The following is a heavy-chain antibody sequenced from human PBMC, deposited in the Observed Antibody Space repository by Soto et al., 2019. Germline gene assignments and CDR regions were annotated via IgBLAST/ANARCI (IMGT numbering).Heavy chain of an antibody. CDR1: VGPXSSYA. CDR2: IIPIFGTA. Sequence: SVKVACKAPVGPXSSYAISLVRQAPGQGLEWMGGIIPIFGTANYAQKFQGRXTITADESTSTAYMELSSLRSEDTAVYYCAXSPRHGDYGFDGMEVWGQGTTVTVSS. J-gene: IGHJ6*02. CDR3: AXSPRHGDYGFDGMEV. V-gene: IGHV1-69*13. D-gene: IGHD4-17*01.